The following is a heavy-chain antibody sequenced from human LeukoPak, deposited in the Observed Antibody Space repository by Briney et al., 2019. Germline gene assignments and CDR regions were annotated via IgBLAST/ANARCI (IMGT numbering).Heavy chain of an antibody. CDR2: INPNSGGT. Sequence: GASVKVSCKASGYTFTGYYIHWVRQAPGQGLEWMGWINPNSGGTNYAQKFQGRVTMTRDTSISTAYMELSRLRSDDTAVYYCARRSVITFGGVIAGKSSYIFDYWGQGTLVTVSS. CDR3: ARRSVITFGGVIAGKSSYIFDY. D-gene: IGHD3-16*02. V-gene: IGHV1-2*02. J-gene: IGHJ4*02. CDR1: GYTFTGYY.